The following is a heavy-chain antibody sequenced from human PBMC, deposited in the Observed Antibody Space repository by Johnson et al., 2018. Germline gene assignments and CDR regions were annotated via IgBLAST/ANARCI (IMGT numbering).Heavy chain of an antibody. CDR2: ISGSGGST. Sequence: VQSGGSLRLSCAASGFTFSSYAMSWVRQAPGKGLEWVSAISGSGGSTYYADSVKGRFTISRDNSKNTLDLQMNSLRAEDTAVYYCAKDQVSEEWAIRGMVSAFDIWGQGTMVTVSS. D-gene: IGHD5-18*01. CDR3: AKDQVSEEWAIRGMVSAFDI. J-gene: IGHJ3*02. V-gene: IGHV3-23*01. CDR1: GFTFSSYA.